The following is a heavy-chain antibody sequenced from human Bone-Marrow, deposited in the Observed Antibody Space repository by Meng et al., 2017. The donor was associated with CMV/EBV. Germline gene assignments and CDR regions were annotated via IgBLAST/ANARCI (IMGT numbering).Heavy chain of an antibody. Sequence: GGSLRLSCQASGYNFAKYWIGWVRQMPGEGLEWMGIIDPGDSDTRYRPSLQGQVTISADKSINTAYLQWSSLKASDTAIYYCARRASYSLNSGYFGFDYWGQGTLVTVSS. V-gene: IGHV5-51*01. D-gene: IGHD3-22*01. J-gene: IGHJ4*02. CDR1: GYNFAKYW. CDR3: ARRASYSLNSGYFGFDY. CDR2: IDPGDSDT.